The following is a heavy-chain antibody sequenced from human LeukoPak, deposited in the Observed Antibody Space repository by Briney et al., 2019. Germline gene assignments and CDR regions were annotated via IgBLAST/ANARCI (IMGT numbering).Heavy chain of an antibody. Sequence: PGGSLRLSCAASGFTFSSYSMNWVRQAPGKGLEWVAVISYDGSNKYYADSVKGRFTISRDNSKNTLYLQMNSLRAEDTAVYYCARVSYCSSTSCYTGSLSSGMDVWAKGPRSPSP. CDR1: GFTFSSYS. D-gene: IGHD2-2*02. J-gene: IGHJ6*02. CDR2: ISYDGSNK. V-gene: IGHV3-30*03. CDR3: ARVSYCSSTSCYTGSLSSGMDV.